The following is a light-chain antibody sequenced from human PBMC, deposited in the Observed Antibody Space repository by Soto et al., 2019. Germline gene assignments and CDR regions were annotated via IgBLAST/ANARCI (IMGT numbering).Light chain of an antibody. V-gene: IGLV2-8*01. CDR2: EVN. J-gene: IGLJ3*02. CDR1: SSDIGGYNS. CDR3: SSSAGTNSFVL. Sequence: QSALTQPPSASGSPGQSVTISCTGTSSDIGGYNSVSWYQQHPGKAPKLMIHEVNKRPLGVPERFSGSKSGNTASLTVSGLQADDEADYYCSSSAGTNSFVLFGGGTKLTVL.